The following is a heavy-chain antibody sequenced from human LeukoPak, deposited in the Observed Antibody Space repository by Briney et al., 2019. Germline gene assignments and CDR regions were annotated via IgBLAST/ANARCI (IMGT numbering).Heavy chain of an antibody. Sequence: ASVKVSCKASGGTFSSYAISWVRQAPGQGLEWMGGIIPIFGTANYAQKFQVKVTITTDESTSTAYMELSSLRSEDTAVYYCARTGPGQLDNYMDVWGKGTTVTVSS. V-gene: IGHV1-69*05. CDR3: ARTGPGQLDNYMDV. CDR1: GGTFSSYA. D-gene: IGHD6-6*01. J-gene: IGHJ6*03. CDR2: IIPIFGTA.